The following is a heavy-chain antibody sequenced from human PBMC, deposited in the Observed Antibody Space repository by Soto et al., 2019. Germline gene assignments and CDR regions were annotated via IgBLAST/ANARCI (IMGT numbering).Heavy chain of an antibody. Sequence: ASVKVSCKASGYTFTSYAMHWVRQAPGQRLEWMGWINAGNGNTKYSQKFQGRVTITRDTSASTAYMELSGLRSEDTAVNYCARAHFWGSYYPWGQGTRVTVSS. CDR1: GYTFTSYA. D-gene: IGHD3-16*01. J-gene: IGHJ5*02. CDR3: ARAHFWGSYYP. CDR2: INAGNGNT. V-gene: IGHV1-3*01.